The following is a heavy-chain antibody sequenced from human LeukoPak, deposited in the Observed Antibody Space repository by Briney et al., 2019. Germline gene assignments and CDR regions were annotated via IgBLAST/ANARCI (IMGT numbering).Heavy chain of an antibody. CDR2: ISGYNGNT. CDR1: GYTFTNYG. D-gene: IGHD1-1*01. CDR3: ARDIATGQHQD. V-gene: IGHV1-18*01. J-gene: IGHJ4*02. Sequence: GASVKVSCKTSGYTFTNYGISWVRQAPGQGLEWMGWISGYNGNTNYVQKFRGRVAMTADTSTSTVYMELRSLRSDDTAVYYCARDIATGQHQDWGQGTLVTVSS.